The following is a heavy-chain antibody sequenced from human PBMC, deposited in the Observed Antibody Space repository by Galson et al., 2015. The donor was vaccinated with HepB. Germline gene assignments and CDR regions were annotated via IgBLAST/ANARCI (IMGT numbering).Heavy chain of an antibody. J-gene: IGHJ2*01. V-gene: IGHV3-64*01. CDR1: GFTFSNYA. CDR2: LTGNGGTT. CDR3: ARERESSGYFGYFDL. Sequence: SLRLSCAASGFTFSNYAMHWVRQAPGKGPEYVSALTGNGGTTHYANSVKGRFTISGDISRNTMYLQTDSLRPEDMAVYYCARERESSGYFGYFDLWGRGTPVMVSS. D-gene: IGHD3-22*01.